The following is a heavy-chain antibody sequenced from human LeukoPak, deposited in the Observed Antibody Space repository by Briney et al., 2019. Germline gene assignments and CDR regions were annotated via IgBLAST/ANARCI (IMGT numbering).Heavy chain of an antibody. V-gene: IGHV3-21*01. CDR1: GFTFSRHT. CDR3: ARAPQIGFSGFDKNY. Sequence: GGSLRLSCAASGFTFSRHTMNWVRQAPGKGLEWVSSISSTGSYIYYAESLKGRFTVSRDNAKNYVYLQMNSLRVDDTAVYFCARAPQIGFSGFDKNYWGQGTLVTVSS. CDR2: ISSTGSYI. J-gene: IGHJ4*02. D-gene: IGHD5-12*01.